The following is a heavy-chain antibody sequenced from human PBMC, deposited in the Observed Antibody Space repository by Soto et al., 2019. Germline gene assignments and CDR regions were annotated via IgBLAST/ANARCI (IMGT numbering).Heavy chain of an antibody. D-gene: IGHD2-15*01. V-gene: IGHV4-34*01. CDR3: AKANQVVVAALDY. Sequence: SETLSLTCAVYGGSFSGYYWSWIRQPPGKGLEWIGEINHSGSTNYNPSLKSRVTISVDTSKNQFSLKLSSVTAADTAVYYCAKANQVVVAALDYWGQGTLVTVSS. CDR2: INHSGST. CDR1: GGSFSGYY. J-gene: IGHJ4*02.